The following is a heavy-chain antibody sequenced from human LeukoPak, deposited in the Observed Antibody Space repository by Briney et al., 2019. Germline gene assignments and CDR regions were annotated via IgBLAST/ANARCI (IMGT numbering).Heavy chain of an antibody. CDR1: GGSISNYY. J-gene: IGHJ4*02. D-gene: IGHD2-21*02. Sequence: SETLSLTCTVSGGSISNYYWSWIRQPPGKGLEWIGYIYYSGHTHYNPSLQSRVTISLDTSKNQFSLKVTSVTAADTAVYYCARHPFSDPFDYWGQGTLVTVSS. CDR2: IYYSGHT. V-gene: IGHV4-59*08. CDR3: ARHPFSDPFDY.